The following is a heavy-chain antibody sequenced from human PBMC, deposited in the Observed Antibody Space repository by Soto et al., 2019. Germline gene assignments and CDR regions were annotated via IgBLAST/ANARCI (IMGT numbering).Heavy chain of an antibody. CDR1: GGSVSSGSYY. CDR2: IYYSGST. D-gene: IGHD4-17*01. V-gene: IGHV4-61*01. J-gene: IGHJ4*02. Sequence: SETLSLTCTVSGGSVSSGSYYWSWIRQPPGKGLEWIGYIYYSGSTNYNPSLKSRVTISVDTSKNQFSLKLSSVTAADTAVYYCARDYGGNSGYFDYLAQGTLVTVSS. CDR3: ARDYGGNSGYFDY.